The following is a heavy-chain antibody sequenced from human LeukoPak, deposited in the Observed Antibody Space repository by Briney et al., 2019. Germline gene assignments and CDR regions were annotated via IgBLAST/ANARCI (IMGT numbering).Heavy chain of an antibody. V-gene: IGHV4-39*02. D-gene: IGHD4-11*01. CDR3: ARDLSDYSNSPGYFDY. CDR1: GGSIISSDYH. CDR2: ISYSGNT. Sequence: PSETLSLTCTVSGGSIISSDYHWGWVRQPPGKGLEWIGTISYSGNTDYNPSLRSRVTISVDTSKNQFSLKLSSVTAADTAVYYCARDLSDYSNSPGYFDYWGQGTLVTVSS. J-gene: IGHJ4*02.